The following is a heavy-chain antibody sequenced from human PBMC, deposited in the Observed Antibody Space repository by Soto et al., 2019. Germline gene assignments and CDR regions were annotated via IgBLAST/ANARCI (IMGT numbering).Heavy chain of an antibody. CDR1: VVSVSSGSYY. CDR2: IYYSGST. J-gene: IGHJ6*02. V-gene: IGHV4-61*01. CDR3: ARVTRYYYYGMDV. Sequence: PSETLSLTCTFSVVSVSSGSYYCSWIRQPPGKGLEWIGYIYYSGSTNYNPSLKSRVTISVDTSKNQFSLKLSSVTAADTAVYYCARVTRYYYYGMDVWGQGTTVTVSS.